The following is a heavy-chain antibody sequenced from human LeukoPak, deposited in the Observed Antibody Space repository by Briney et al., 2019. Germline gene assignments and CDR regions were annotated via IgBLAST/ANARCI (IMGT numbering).Heavy chain of an antibody. CDR3: ARHHAEILVPND. Sequence: PSEALSLTCTVSGGYIISRSHYWGWTRQPPGTGLEWIGSVYYSGNTYYNPSLKTRATISIDTPTSKNQFSLTLSSVTAADTAVYYCARHHAEILVPNDWGQGTLVTVSS. V-gene: IGHV4-39*01. J-gene: IGHJ4*02. CDR1: GGYIISRSHY. D-gene: IGHD1-1*01. CDR2: VYYSGNT.